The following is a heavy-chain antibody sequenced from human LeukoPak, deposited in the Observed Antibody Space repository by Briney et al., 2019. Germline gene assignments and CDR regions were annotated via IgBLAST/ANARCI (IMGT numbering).Heavy chain of an antibody. D-gene: IGHD6-13*01. J-gene: IGHJ6*03. CDR2: LSSSSTYI. Sequence: GGSLRLSCAASGFTFSSYSMNWVRQAPGKGLEWVSSLSSSSTYINYADSVKGRFTISRDNAKNSLFLLMNSLRAEDTAVYYCARKAGADTTYYYHHYFDVWGKGTTVTVS. CDR1: GFTFSSYS. V-gene: IGHV3-21*01. CDR3: ARKAGADTTYYYHHYFDV.